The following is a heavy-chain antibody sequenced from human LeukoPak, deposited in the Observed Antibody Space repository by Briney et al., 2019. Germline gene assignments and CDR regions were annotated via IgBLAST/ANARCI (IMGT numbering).Heavy chain of an antibody. Sequence: QPGGSLRLSCAASGFTFSSYGMHWVRQAPGKGLEWVAFIRYDGSNKYYADSVKGRFTISRDNSKNTLYLQMNSLRAEDTAVYYCAKDRIAAAVSSAVDYWGQGTLVTVSS. CDR2: IRYDGSNK. V-gene: IGHV3-30*02. J-gene: IGHJ4*02. CDR3: AKDRIAAAVSSAVDY. CDR1: GFTFSSYG. D-gene: IGHD6-13*01.